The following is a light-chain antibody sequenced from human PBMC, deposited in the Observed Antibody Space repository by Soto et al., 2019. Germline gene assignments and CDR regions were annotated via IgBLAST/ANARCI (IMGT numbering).Light chain of an antibody. Sequence: IVLTQSPGTRSLSPGERATLSCRTSQSVRSHLAWYQQKPGQPPRLLIYGASTRATGIPARFSGSGFGTEFTLTISSLQSEDFAVYYCQQYKNWPLFGQGTRLEIK. CDR1: QSVRSH. CDR3: QQYKNWPL. J-gene: IGKJ5*01. V-gene: IGKV3-15*01. CDR2: GAS.